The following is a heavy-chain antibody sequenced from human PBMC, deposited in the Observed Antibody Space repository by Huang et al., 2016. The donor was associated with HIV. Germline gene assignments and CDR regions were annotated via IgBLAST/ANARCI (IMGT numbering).Heavy chain of an antibody. J-gene: IGHJ6*03. Sequence: QVHLVQSGAEVKKPVASVKVSCKASGYTFTSYNINWVRQATGKGLEWMGWMNPSRGNTGYAQKVQGRVTITRDTSIGTAYMELSSLRSDDTAVYYCARGAVFAFFYYYYSYMDVWGKGTTVTVSS. D-gene: IGHD2-8*01. V-gene: IGHV1-8*01. CDR3: ARGAVFAFFYYYYSYMDV. CDR1: GYTFTSYN. CDR2: MNPSRGNT.